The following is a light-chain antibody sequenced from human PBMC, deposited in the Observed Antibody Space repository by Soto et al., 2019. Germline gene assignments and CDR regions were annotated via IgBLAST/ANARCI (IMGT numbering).Light chain of an antibody. CDR1: QTVRNNY. CDR3: QHYGASPWT. CDR2: RAS. Sequence: EIVMTQSPVTLSVSPGERATLSCRASQTVRNNYLAWYQQKPGQAPRVLIYRASIRATGISDRFSGSGSGTDFTLTISRLEPEDFAVYYCQHYGASPWTFGQGTKVDI. V-gene: IGKV3-20*01. J-gene: IGKJ1*01.